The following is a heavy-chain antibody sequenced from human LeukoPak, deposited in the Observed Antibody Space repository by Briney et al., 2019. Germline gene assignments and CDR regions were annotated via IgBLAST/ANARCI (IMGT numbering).Heavy chain of an antibody. CDR3: ATEYGSSSWKLFDY. D-gene: IGHD6-13*01. V-gene: IGHV1-24*01. J-gene: IGHJ4*02. Sequence: ASVKVSCKVSGYTLTELSMHWVRQAPGKGLEWMGGFDPEDGETIYAQKFQGRVTMTEDTSTDTAYMELSSLRSEDTAVYYRATEYGSSSWKLFDYWGQGTLVTVSS. CDR2: FDPEDGET. CDR1: GYTLTELS.